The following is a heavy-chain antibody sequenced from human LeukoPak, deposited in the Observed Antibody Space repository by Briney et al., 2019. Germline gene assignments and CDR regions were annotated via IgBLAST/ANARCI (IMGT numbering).Heavy chain of an antibody. Sequence: ASVKVSCKASGYTFTGYYMHWVRQAPGQGLEWMGWINPSGGSTSYAQKFQGRVTMTRDTSTSTVYMELSSLRSEDTAVYYCARRRDSNGFDYWGQGTLVTVSS. CDR2: INPSGGST. J-gene: IGHJ4*02. V-gene: IGHV1-46*01. CDR1: GYTFTGYY. CDR3: ARRRDSNGFDY. D-gene: IGHD2-8*01.